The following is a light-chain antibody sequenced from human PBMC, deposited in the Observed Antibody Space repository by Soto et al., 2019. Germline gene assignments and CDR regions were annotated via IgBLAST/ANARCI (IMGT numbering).Light chain of an antibody. V-gene: IGKV3-20*01. CDR2: YAS. CDR3: QQFGNSPRT. J-gene: IGKJ1*01. CDR1: QSLAMNS. Sequence: EIVLTQSPGTLSLFPGERATLSCRASQSLAMNSLTWYQQKPGPPPKVLFYYASNRATGIPDRFSGSGSGTDFTLTISRLEPEDSAVYYCQQFGNSPRTFGQGTRVEIK.